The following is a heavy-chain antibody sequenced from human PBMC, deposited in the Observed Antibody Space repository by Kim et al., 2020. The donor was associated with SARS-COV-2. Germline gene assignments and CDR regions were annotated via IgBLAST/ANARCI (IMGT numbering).Heavy chain of an antibody. Sequence: YNPSLKSRVTISVDTSKNQFSLKLSSVTAADTAVYYCARGAVVVPAAVDYWGQGTLVTVSS. D-gene: IGHD2-2*01. CDR3: ARGAVVVPAAVDY. J-gene: IGHJ4*02. V-gene: IGHV4-34*01.